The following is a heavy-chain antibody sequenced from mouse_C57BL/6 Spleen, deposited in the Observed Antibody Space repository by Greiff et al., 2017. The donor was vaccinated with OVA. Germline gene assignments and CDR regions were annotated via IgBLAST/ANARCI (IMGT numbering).Heavy chain of an antibody. CDR2: IYPGDGDT. Sequence: QVQLQQSGPELVKPGASVKISCKASGYAFSSSWMNWVKPRPGKGLEWIGRIYPGDGDTNYNGKFKGQATLTAAKSSSTASMHLSSLTSEDSAVYSCESLDSSGRYYFDYWGQGTTLTVSS. D-gene: IGHD3-2*02. J-gene: IGHJ2*01. V-gene: IGHV1-82*01. CDR1: GYAFSSSW. CDR3: ESLDSSGRYYFDY.